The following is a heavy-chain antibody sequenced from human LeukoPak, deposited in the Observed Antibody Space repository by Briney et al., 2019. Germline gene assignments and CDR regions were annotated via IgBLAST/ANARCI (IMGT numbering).Heavy chain of an antibody. Sequence: SETLSLTCTVSGGSISSYYWSWIRQPPGKGLEWIGYIYYSGSTNYNPSLKSRVTISVDTSKDQFSLKLSSVTAADTAVYYCARDYGDYVFAFDIWGQGTMVTVSS. CDR2: IYYSGST. CDR1: GGSISSYY. V-gene: IGHV4-59*01. D-gene: IGHD4-17*01. J-gene: IGHJ3*02. CDR3: ARDYGDYVFAFDI.